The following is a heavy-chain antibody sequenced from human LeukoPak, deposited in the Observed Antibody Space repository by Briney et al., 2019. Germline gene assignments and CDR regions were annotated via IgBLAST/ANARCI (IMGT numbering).Heavy chain of an antibody. D-gene: IGHD2-2*01. V-gene: IGHV4-34*01. J-gene: IGHJ6*02. CDR3: ARGRSPIVVVPAATGHYYYGMDV. CDR1: GGSISSYY. CDR2: INHSGST. Sequence: SEALSLTCTVSGGSISSYYWSWIRQPPGKGLEWIGEINHSGSTNYNPSLKSRVTISVDTSKNQFSLKLSSVTAADTAVYYCARGRSPIVVVPAATGHYYYGMDVWGQGTTVTVSS.